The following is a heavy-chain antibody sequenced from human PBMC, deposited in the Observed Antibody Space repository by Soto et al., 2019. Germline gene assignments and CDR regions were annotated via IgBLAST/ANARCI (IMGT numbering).Heavy chain of an antibody. Sequence: SLTCTVSGGSISTTNYYWGWIRQPPGKGLEWVGSIYYSGSTYYNPSLKSRVTISVDTSKNQFSLKLTSVTAADTAVYYCARQAYGYFYNYGVDVWGQGTTVTVS. CDR3: ARQAYGYFYNYGVDV. J-gene: IGHJ6*02. V-gene: IGHV4-39*01. CDR2: IYYSGST. D-gene: IGHD5-18*01. CDR1: GGSISTTNYY.